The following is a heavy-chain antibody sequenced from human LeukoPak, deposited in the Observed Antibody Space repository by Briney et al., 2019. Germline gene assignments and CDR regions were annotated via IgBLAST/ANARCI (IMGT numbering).Heavy chain of an antibody. CDR1: GCSFTSYW. J-gene: IGHJ4*02. CDR3: ARHCGTVTTFDCFDY. Sequence: GESLKISCKGSGCSFTSYWIGWVRQMPGKGLEWMGIIYPGDSDTRYSPSFQGQVTISADKSISTAYLQWSSLKASDTAMYYCARHCGTVTTFDCFDYWGQGTLVTVSS. D-gene: IGHD4-17*01. V-gene: IGHV5-51*01. CDR2: IYPGDSDT.